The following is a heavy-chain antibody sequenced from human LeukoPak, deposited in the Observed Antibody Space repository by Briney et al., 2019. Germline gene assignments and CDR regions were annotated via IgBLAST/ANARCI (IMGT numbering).Heavy chain of an antibody. CDR1: GFPFTNYG. CDR3: AGGTYHGDY. D-gene: IGHD1-26*01. J-gene: IGHJ4*01. V-gene: IGHV3-30*03. CDR2: ISYDGSNK. Sequence: GGSLRLSCAASGFPFTNYGMHWVRQAPGKGLEWVALISYDGSNKYYADSVKGRFTISRDNSKKSLYLQMNSLRPEDTAVYYCAGGTYHGDYWGHGTQVTVSS.